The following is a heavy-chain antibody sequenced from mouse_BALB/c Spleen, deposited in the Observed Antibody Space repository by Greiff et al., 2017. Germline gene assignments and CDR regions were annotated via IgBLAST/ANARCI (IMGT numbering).Heavy chain of an antibody. CDR1: GFSLTSYG. J-gene: IGHJ4*01. CDR3: ARGTHYYGHGAMDY. Sequence: QVQLKESGPGLVQPSQSLSITCTVSGFSLTSYGVHWVRQSPGKGLEWLGVIWSGGSTDYNAAFISRLSIRKDNSKSQVFFKMNSLQANDTAIYYCARGTHYYGHGAMDYWGQGTSVTVSS. D-gene: IGHD1-2*01. CDR2: IWSGGST. V-gene: IGHV2-2*02.